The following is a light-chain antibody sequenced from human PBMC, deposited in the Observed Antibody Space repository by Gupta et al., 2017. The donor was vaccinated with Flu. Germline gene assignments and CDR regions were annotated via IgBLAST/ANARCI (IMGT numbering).Light chain of an antibody. V-gene: IGKV1-39*01. CDR3: QQSYTTPYT. CDR1: QSISSY. CDR2: TAS. Sequence: PSSLSASVGDRVTITCRASQSISSYLNWYQQKPGKAPKLLIHTASSLQSWVPSRFSGSGSGTDFTLTISRLQPEDFATYYCQQSYTTPYTFGQGTKLEIK. J-gene: IGKJ2*01.